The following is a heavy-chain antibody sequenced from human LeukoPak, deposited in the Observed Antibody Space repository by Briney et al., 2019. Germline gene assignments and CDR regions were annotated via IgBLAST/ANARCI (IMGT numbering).Heavy chain of an antibody. J-gene: IGHJ5*02. Sequence: SVKVSCKASGGTFSSYAISWVRQAPGQGLEWMGGIIPILGTANYAQRFQGRVTITADKSTSTAYMELSSLRSEDTAVYYCARTYCSGGSCYIGYNWFDPWGQGTLVTVSS. CDR2: IIPILGTA. V-gene: IGHV1-69*10. D-gene: IGHD2-15*01. CDR1: GGTFSSYA. CDR3: ARTYCSGGSCYIGYNWFDP.